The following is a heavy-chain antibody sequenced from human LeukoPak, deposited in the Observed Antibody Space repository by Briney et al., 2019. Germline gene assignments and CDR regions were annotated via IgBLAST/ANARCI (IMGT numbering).Heavy chain of an antibody. V-gene: IGHV3-7*04. CDR3: ARGDDISGDY. Sequence: GGSLSLSRTPSGFTFSTYWLRGVSETRGKGWEWDTKIDPDGKERSHEGAVRGRFTISRDNAKNSLDLQKHSLRGEDTAVYYRARGDDISGDYGGQGTLVTVPS. CDR2: IDPDGKER. CDR1: GFTFSTYW. J-gene: IGHJ4*02.